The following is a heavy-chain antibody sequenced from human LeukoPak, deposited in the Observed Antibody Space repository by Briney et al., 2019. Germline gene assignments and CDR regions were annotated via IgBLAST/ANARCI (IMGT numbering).Heavy chain of an antibody. D-gene: IGHD1-7*01. CDR3: ANGNWDYGGGIDY. V-gene: IGHV3-23*01. CDR1: GFPLSSYA. Sequence: GGPLRLSCAPSGFPLSSYAMSWVRQAPGKGLEGVSTISGNGGNTYYADSVKGRFTIFSDTSKDTLHLQMNSLSAEGPAVYYCANGNWDYGGGIDYWGQGTLVTVSS. CDR2: ISGNGGNT. J-gene: IGHJ4*02.